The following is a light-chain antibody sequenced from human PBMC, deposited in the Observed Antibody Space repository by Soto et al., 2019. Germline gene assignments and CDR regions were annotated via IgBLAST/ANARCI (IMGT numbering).Light chain of an antibody. Sequence: QSVLTQPASVSGSPGQSITISCTGTSSDVGGYNYVSWYQQHPGKAPKLMIYEVSNRPSGVSNRFSGPKSGNTASLTISGRQAEDEADYYCSSYTSSSTLVVFGGGTKVTVL. J-gene: IGLJ2*01. CDR3: SSYTSSSTLVV. V-gene: IGLV2-14*01. CDR1: SSDVGGYNY. CDR2: EVS.